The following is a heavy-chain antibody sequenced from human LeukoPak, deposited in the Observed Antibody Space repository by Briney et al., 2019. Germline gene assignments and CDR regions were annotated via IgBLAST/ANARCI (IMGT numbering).Heavy chain of an antibody. D-gene: IGHD2-2*02. CDR3: ARTPCSSTSCHSFDY. Sequence: SQTLSLTCTVSGGSISSGSYYWSWIRQPPGKGLEWIGSIYYSGSTYYNPSLKSRVTISVDTSKNQFSLKLSSVTAADTAVYYCARTPCSSTSCHSFDYWGQGTLVTVSS. J-gene: IGHJ4*02. CDR1: GGSISSGSYY. CDR2: IYYSGST. V-gene: IGHV4-39*01.